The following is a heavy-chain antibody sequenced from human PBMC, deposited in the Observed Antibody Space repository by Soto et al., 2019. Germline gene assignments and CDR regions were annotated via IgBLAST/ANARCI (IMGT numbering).Heavy chain of an antibody. V-gene: IGHV4-34*01. CDR2: INHSGST. J-gene: IGHJ4*02. CDR1: GGSFSGYY. D-gene: IGHD2-15*01. CDR3: ARGYGVVVVVAAPSLYYFDY. Sequence: SETLSLTCAVYGGSFSGYYWSWIRQPPGKGLEWIGEINHSGSTNYNPSLKSRVTISVDTSKNQFSLKLSSVTAADTAVYYCARGYGVVVVVAAPSLYYFDYWGQGTLVTVSS.